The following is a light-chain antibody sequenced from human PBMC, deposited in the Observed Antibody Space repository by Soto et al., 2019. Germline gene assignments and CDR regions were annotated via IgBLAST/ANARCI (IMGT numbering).Light chain of an antibody. Sequence: DIQMTQSPSSLSASVGDRVTITCRASQSIYNYLNWYQQKPGKAPQLLIFAASSLQSGVPSRFSGSESGTDFTLTISSLQPEDFATYYCQQYNSYPWTFGQGTKVDIK. V-gene: IGKV1-39*01. CDR2: AAS. J-gene: IGKJ1*01. CDR1: QSIYNY. CDR3: QQYNSYPWT.